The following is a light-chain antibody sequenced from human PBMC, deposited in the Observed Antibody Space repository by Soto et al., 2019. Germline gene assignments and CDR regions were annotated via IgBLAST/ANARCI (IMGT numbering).Light chain of an antibody. CDR3: QQYNRYST. CDR1: QSISSW. J-gene: IGKJ1*01. Sequence: DIKMNQSPATLSASVGDRVTITCRASQSISSWLAWYQQRPGKAPKLLIHKASNLESGVPSRFSGSGSGTEFTLTISSLQPDDSATYYCQQYNRYSTFGQGTKV. V-gene: IGKV1-5*03. CDR2: KAS.